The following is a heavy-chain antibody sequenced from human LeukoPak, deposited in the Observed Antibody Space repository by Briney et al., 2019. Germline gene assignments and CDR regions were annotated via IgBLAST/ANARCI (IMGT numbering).Heavy chain of an antibody. CDR1: GFTFSSYS. Sequence: GGSLRLSCAASGFTFSSYSMNWIRQAPGKGLEWVSSISSSSSYIYYADSVQGRFTISRDNAKNSLYLQMNSLKTEDTAVYYCTTDQRYYDSSGYYYRYFQHWGQGTLVTVSS. CDR3: TTDQRYYDSSGYYYRYFQH. V-gene: IGHV3-21*03. CDR2: ISSSSSYI. D-gene: IGHD3-22*01. J-gene: IGHJ1*01.